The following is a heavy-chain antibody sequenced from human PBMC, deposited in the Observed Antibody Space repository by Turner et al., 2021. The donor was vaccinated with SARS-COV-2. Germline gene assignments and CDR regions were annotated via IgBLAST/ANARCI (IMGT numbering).Heavy chain of an antibody. V-gene: IGHV1-69*01. CDR2: IIPMFGTA. CDR1: GGTFSSYA. J-gene: IGHJ4*02. D-gene: IGHD3-22*01. CDR3: ARLGRAAYYYDSSGYPD. Sequence: QVQRVQSGAEVKKPGSSVKVSCKASGGTFSSYANSWVRQAPGQGLEWMGGIIPMFGTANYAQKFQGRVTITADESTSTAYMELSSLRSEDTAVYYCARLGRAAYYYDSSGYPDWGQGTLVTVSS.